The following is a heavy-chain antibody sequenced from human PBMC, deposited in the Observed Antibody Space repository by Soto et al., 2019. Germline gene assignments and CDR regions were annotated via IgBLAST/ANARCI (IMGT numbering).Heavy chain of an antibody. J-gene: IGHJ4*02. Sequence: SGPTLVNPTETLTLTCTVSGFSLSNARMGVSWIRQPPGKALEWLAHIFSNDEKSYSTSLKSRLTISKDTSKGQVVLTMTNMDPVDTATYYCARITRYYDSSGLDYWGQGTLVTVSS. V-gene: IGHV2-26*01. D-gene: IGHD3-22*01. CDR3: ARITRYYDSSGLDY. CDR1: GFSLSNARMG. CDR2: IFSNDEK.